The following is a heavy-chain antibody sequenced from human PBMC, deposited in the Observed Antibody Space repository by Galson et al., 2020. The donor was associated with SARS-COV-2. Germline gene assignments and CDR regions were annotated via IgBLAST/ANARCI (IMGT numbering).Heavy chain of an antibody. V-gene: IGHV3-9*01. CDR2: ISWNSGSI. J-gene: IGHJ4*02. CDR3: AKDRATYCSSTSCLAGLDY. D-gene: IGHD2-2*01. Sequence: GGSLRLSCAASGFTFDDYAMHWVRQAPGKGLEWVSGISWNSGSIGYADSVKGRFTISRDNAKNSLYLQMNSLRAEDTALYYCAKDRATYCSSTSCLAGLDYWGQGTLVTVSS. CDR1: GFTFDDYA.